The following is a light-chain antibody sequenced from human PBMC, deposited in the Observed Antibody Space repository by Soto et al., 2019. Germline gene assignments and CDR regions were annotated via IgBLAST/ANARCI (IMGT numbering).Light chain of an antibody. CDR2: KAS. J-gene: IGKJ1*01. Sequence: DIQMTQSVSTMARSVGDSVPITCRASQTISSWLAWYQQKPGKAPKLLIYKASTLKSGVPSRFSGSGSGTEFTLTISSLQPDDFATYYCQHYNSYSEAFGQGTKVDIK. CDR3: QHYNSYSEA. V-gene: IGKV1-5*03. CDR1: QTISSW.